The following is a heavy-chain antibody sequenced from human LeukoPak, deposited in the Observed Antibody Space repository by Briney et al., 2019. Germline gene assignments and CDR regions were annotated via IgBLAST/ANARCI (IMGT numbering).Heavy chain of an antibody. Sequence: GPSVKVSCKASGGTFSSYAISWVRQAPGQGLEWMGRIIPILGIANYAQKFQGRVTITADKSTSTAYMELSSLRSEDTAVYYCAREDDILTGYDYWGQGTLVTVSS. V-gene: IGHV1-69*04. D-gene: IGHD3-9*01. J-gene: IGHJ4*02. CDR3: AREDDILTGYDY. CDR1: GGTFSSYA. CDR2: IIPILGIA.